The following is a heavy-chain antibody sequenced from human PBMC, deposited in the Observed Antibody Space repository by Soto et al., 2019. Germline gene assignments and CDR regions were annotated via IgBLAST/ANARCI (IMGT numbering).Heavy chain of an antibody. CDR3: ARDVPNNWFDS. V-gene: IGHV3-74*01. CDR2: INRDANDI. D-gene: IGHD3-10*02. CDR1: RGAFGDYW. J-gene: IGHJ5*01. Sequence: EVQLVESGGGLVQPGGSLRLSCEASRGAFGDYWMHWVRQAPGKGLVWVSRINRDANDIIYADSVKGRFTASRDNAKNMVFLQSNSLRVEDTAVYYCARDVPNNWFDSWGEGTLVTVSS.